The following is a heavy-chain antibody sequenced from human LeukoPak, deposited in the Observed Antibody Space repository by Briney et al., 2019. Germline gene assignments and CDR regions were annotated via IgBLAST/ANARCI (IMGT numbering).Heavy chain of an antibody. J-gene: IGHJ4*02. CDR1: GISIGSHY. Sequence: SETLSLICNVSGISIGSHYWSWFRQSPGLGLEWIGCVYNSRTPTYHPSLTRRVSISVDPSANQYSLKMTSVTAADTAIYYCARDAFWGQGILVTVSS. CDR3: ARDAF. CDR2: VYNSRTP. V-gene: IGHV4-59*11.